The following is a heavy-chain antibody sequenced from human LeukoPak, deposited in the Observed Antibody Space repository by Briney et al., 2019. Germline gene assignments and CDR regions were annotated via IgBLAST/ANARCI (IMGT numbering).Heavy chain of an antibody. V-gene: IGHV1-2*02. J-gene: IGHJ5*02. CDR1: GYTFTGYY. Sequence: ASVKVSCKASGYTFTGYYMHWVRQAPGQGLEWMGWINPNSGGTNYVQKFQGRVTMTRDTSISTAYMELSRLRSDDTAVYYCARDYYGSYNWFDPWGQGTLVTVSS. CDR3: ARDYYGSYNWFDP. CDR2: INPNSGGT. D-gene: IGHD3-10*01.